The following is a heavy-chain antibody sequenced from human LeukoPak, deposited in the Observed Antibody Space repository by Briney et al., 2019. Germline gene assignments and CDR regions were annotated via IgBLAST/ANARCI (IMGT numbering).Heavy chain of an antibody. J-gene: IGHJ5*02. V-gene: IGHV1-3*01. CDR2: INAGNGNT. CDR3: ARADSGSYANWFDP. Sequence: ASVKVSCKASGYTFTSYAMHWVRQAPGQRLEWMGWINAGNGNTKYSQKFQDRVTITRDTSASTAYMELSSLRSEDTAVYYCARADSGSYANWFDPWGQGTLVSVSS. CDR1: GYTFTSYA. D-gene: IGHD3-10*01.